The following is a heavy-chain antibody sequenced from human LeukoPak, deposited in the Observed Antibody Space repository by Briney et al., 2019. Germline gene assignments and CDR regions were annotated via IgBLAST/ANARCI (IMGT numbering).Heavy chain of an antibody. D-gene: IGHD3-3*01. CDR1: GGSTSSDY. J-gene: IGHJ4*02. Sequence: SETLSLTCTVSGGSTSSDYWNWIRQPAGKGLEWIGRIDTSGSTNYNPSLNSRVTMSIETSKNQFSLRLSSVTAADTAVYYCARDNRLEWSSDYWGQGTLVTVSS. CDR3: ARDNRLEWSSDY. V-gene: IGHV4-4*07. CDR2: IDTSGST.